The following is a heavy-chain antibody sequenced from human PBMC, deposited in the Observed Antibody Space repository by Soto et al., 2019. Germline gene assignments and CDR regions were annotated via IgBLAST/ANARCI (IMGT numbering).Heavy chain of an antibody. J-gene: IGHJ4*02. CDR2: IVPIFGTA. Sequence: SVKVSCKASGGTFSSYAISWVRQAPGQGLEWMGGIVPIFGTANYAQKFQGRVTITADESTSTAYMELSSLRSEDTAVYYCARGGGYADYGGNLIFDYWGQGTLVTVSS. CDR1: GGTFSSYA. CDR3: ARGGGYADYGGNLIFDY. V-gene: IGHV1-69*13. D-gene: IGHD4-17*01.